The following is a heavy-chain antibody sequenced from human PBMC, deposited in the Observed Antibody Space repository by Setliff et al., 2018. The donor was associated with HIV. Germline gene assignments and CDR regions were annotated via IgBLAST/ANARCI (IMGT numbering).Heavy chain of an antibody. V-gene: IGHV1-3*01. Sequence: ASVKVSCKASGYRFTGFAIHWVRQAPGQRFEWMGWINAGTDNTKYSQKFQDRVTISRDIHANTAYMELSSLRSEDTAIYYCARSLREYSYGSPDYWGPGTLVTVSS. CDR2: INAGTDNT. CDR1: GYRFTGFA. D-gene: IGHD5-18*01. CDR3: ARSLREYSYGSPDY. J-gene: IGHJ4*02.